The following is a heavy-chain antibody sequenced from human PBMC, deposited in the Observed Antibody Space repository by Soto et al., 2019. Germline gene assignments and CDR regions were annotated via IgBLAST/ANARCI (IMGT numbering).Heavy chain of an antibody. J-gene: IGHJ6*02. CDR2: ISAYNGNT. V-gene: IGHV1-18*01. CDR1: GYTFTSYG. D-gene: IGHD2-2*01. CDR3: ARSGYCSSTSCPKGAYYYYGMDV. Sequence: QVQLVQSGAEVKKPGASVKVSCKASGYTFTSYGISWVRPAPGQGLAWMGWISAYNGNTNYAQKLQGRVTMTTDTSTSTAYMELRSLRSDDTAVYYCARSGYCSSTSCPKGAYYYYGMDVWGQGTTVTVSS.